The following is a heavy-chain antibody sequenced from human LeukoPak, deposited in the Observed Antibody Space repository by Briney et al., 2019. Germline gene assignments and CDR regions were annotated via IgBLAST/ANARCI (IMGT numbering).Heavy chain of an antibody. CDR1: GFTFSSYA. J-gene: IGHJ4*02. CDR2: ISGSGGST. Sequence: GGSLRLSCAASGFTFSSYAMSWVRQAPGMGLEWVSAISGSGGSTYYADSVKGRFTISRDNSKNTLYLQMNSLRAEDTAVYYCAKDRLWFGELWDYWGQGTLVTVSS. D-gene: IGHD3-10*01. V-gene: IGHV3-23*01. CDR3: AKDRLWFGELWDY.